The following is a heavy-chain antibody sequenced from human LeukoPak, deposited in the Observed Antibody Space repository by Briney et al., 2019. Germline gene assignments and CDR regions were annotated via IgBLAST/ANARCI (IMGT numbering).Heavy chain of an antibody. Sequence: SETLSLTCSVSGGSFSNNFWSWVRQPAGKGLEWIGRIYPSGNTNYNPSLKSRVTLSVDTSKTQFSLNLSSVTAADTAVYYCARFYPYSSSWYYYYYMDVWGKGTTVTVSS. D-gene: IGHD6-13*01. CDR1: GGSFSNNF. J-gene: IGHJ6*03. V-gene: IGHV4-4*07. CDR3: ARFYPYSSSWYYYYYMDV. CDR2: IYPSGNT.